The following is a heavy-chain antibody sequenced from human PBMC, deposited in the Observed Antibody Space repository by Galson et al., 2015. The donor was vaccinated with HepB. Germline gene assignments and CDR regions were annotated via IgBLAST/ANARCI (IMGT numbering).Heavy chain of an antibody. V-gene: IGHV6-1*01. Sequence: CAISGDSASTNSAAWNWIRQSPSRGLEWLGRTYYRSKWYNDYAVSVKSRITINPDTSKNQFSLQLNSVTPEDTALYYCARGRVSAFDIWGQGTMVTVSS. J-gene: IGHJ3*02. CDR3: ARGRVSAFDI. CDR2: TYYRSKWYN. CDR1: GDSASTNSAA. D-gene: IGHD3-16*01.